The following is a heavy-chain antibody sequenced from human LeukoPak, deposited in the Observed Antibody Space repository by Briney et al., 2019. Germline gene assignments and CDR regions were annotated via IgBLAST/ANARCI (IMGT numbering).Heavy chain of an antibody. J-gene: IGHJ5*02. CDR3: ARGTYGSGSYYEDNWFDP. V-gene: IGHV4-59*06. Sequence: PSETLSLTCTVSGGSISSYYWSWIRQPPGKGLEWIGYIYYSGSTYYNPSLKSRVTISIDTSKNQFSLKLSSVTAADTAVYYCARGTYGSGSYYEDNWFDPWGQGTLVTVSS. CDR2: IYYSGST. D-gene: IGHD3-10*01. CDR1: GGSISSYY.